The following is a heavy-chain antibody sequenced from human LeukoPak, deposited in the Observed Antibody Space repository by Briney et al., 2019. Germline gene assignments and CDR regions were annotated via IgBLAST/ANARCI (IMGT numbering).Heavy chain of an antibody. V-gene: IGHV4-39*01. J-gene: IGHJ4*02. Sequence: PSETLSLTCTVSGGSISSSSYYWGWIRQPPGKGLEWIGIIYYSGSTHYNPSLKRRHTIFVDTSKNQFSLKVNSVTAADTAVYYCARNGTVTVSGTKFNYFDYWGQGSLVTVSS. D-gene: IGHD4-17*01. CDR3: ARNGTVTVSGTKFNYFDY. CDR2: IYYSGST. CDR1: GGSISSSSYY.